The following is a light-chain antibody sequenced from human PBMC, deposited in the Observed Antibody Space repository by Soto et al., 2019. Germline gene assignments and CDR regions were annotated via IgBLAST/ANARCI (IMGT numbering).Light chain of an antibody. CDR2: DAS. J-gene: IGKJ1*01. CDR1: QSISSR. CDR3: QQYETFSGT. Sequence: DIQMTQSPSTLSASVGDRFTITCRASQSISSRLAWYQQKPGEAPKLLIYDASALPRGVPSRFSGSGSGTKFTLTIASLQPDDFATYYCQQYETFSGTFGPGTKVDI. V-gene: IGKV1-5*01.